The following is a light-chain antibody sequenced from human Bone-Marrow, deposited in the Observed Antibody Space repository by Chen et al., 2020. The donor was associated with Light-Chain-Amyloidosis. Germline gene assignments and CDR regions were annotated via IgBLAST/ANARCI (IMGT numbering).Light chain of an antibody. V-gene: IGLV3-21*02. Sequence: SYVLTQPSSVSVAPGQTATIACGGNNIGSTSVHWYQQTPGQAPLLVVYDDSDRPSGIPERLSGSNSGNPATLTISRVEAGDEAAYYCQVWDRSSDRPVFGGGPKLTVL. CDR3: QVWDRSSDRPV. J-gene: IGLJ3*02. CDR1: NIGSTS. CDR2: DDS.